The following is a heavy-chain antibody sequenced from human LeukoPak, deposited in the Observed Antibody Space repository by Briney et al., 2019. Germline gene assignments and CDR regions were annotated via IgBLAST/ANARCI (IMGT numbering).Heavy chain of an antibody. CDR3: ARTYYYDSSGIGHSYGMDV. Sequence: SGTLSLTCAVSGGSISSSNWWSWVRQPPGKGLEWIGEINHSGSTNYNPSLKSRVTISVDTSKNQLSLKLSSVTAADTAVYYCARTYYYDSSGIGHSYGMDVWGQGTTVTVSS. CDR1: GGSISSSNW. V-gene: IGHV4-4*02. D-gene: IGHD3-22*01. CDR2: INHSGST. J-gene: IGHJ6*02.